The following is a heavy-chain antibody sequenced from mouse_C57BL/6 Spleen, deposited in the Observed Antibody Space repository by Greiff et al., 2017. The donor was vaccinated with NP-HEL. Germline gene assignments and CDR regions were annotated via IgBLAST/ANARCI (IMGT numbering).Heavy chain of an antibody. D-gene: IGHD2-1*01. Sequence: QVQLQQSDAELVKPGASVKISCKVSGYTFTDHTIHWMKQRPEQGLEWIGYIYPRDGSTTYNEKFKGKATLTADKSSSTAYMQLNSLTSEDSAVYFCARRSYGNYVDWYFDVWGTGTTVTVSS. V-gene: IGHV1-78*01. CDR3: ARRSYGNYVDWYFDV. CDR1: GYTFTDHT. J-gene: IGHJ1*03. CDR2: IYPRDGST.